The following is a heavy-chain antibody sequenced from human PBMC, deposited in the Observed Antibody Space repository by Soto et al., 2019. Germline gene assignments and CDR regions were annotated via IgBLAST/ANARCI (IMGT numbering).Heavy chain of an antibody. D-gene: IGHD6-25*01. CDR3: ARASSSTDSGFDS. J-gene: IGHJ4*02. CDR1: GGSISSYY. V-gene: IGHV4-59*01. CDR2: IYHSGSA. Sequence: PSETLSLTCIVSGGSISSYYWSCIRQPPGKRLEWIGFIYHSGSANYNPSLKSRVTISVDTSRNLFSLKLTSVTAADTAVYFCARASSSTDSGFDSWGQGTLVTVSS.